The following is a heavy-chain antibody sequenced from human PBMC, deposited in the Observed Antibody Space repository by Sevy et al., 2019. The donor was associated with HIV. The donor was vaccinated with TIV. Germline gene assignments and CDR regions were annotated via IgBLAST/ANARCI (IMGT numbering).Heavy chain of an antibody. CDR2: IWYDGSNK. CDR3: AKGRASCSSTSCPWYYYYMDV. CDR1: GFTFSSYG. Sequence: GGSLRLSCAASGFTFSSYGMHWVRQAPGKGLEWVAVIWYDGSNKYYADSVKGRFTISRDNSKNTLYLQMNSLRAEDTAVYYCAKGRASCSSTSCPWYYYYMDVWGKGTTVTVSS. D-gene: IGHD2-2*01. J-gene: IGHJ6*03. V-gene: IGHV3-33*06.